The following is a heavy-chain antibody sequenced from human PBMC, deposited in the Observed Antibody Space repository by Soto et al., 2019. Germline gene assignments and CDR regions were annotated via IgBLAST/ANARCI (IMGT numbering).Heavy chain of an antibody. V-gene: IGHV6-1*01. CDR1: GDSVSSNSAA. J-gene: IGHJ6*02. CDR2: TYYRSKWYN. CDR3: AGGRAIAAAGTRTYYYGMDV. Sequence: SQTLSLTCAISGDSVSSNSAAWNWIRQSPSRGLEWLGRTYYRSKWYNDYAVSVKSRITINPDTSKNQFSLQLNSVTPEDTAVYYCAGGRAIAAAGTRTYYYGMDVWGQGTTVTVSS. D-gene: IGHD6-13*01.